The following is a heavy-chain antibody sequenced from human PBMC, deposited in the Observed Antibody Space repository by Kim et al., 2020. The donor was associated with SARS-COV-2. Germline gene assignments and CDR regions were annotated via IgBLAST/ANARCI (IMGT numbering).Heavy chain of an antibody. CDR3: ASGYCSGGSCYGPSNFDY. D-gene: IGHD2-15*01. J-gene: IGHJ4*02. CDR1: GGSISSYY. V-gene: IGHV4-59*08. Sequence: SETLSLTCTVSGGSISSYYWSWIRQPPGKGLEWIGYIYNSGSTNYIPSLKSRVTISVDTSKNQFSLKLSSVTAADTAVYYCASGYCSGGSCYGPSNFDYLGEGCLVTVSS. CDR2: IYNSGST.